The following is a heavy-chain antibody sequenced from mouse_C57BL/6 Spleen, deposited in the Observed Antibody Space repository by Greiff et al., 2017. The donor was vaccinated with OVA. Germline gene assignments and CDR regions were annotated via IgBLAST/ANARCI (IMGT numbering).Heavy chain of an antibody. J-gene: IGHJ1*03. V-gene: IGHV5-2*01. CDR1: EYEFPSHD. CDR3: ASQRSNYGYFDV. D-gene: IGHD2-5*01. Sequence: EVMLVESGGGLVQPGESLKLSCESNEYEFPSHDMSWVRKTPEKRLELVAAINSDGGSTYYPDTVKRRFTISRDNTKNTLYLQMSSLRSEDTALYYCASQRSNYGYFDVWGTGTTVTVSS. CDR2: INSDGGST.